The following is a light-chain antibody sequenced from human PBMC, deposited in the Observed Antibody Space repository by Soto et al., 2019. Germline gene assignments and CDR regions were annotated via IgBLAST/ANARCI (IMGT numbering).Light chain of an antibody. CDR3: SSYTTANTLL. CDR2: EVT. CDR1: DSDVGAYNY. Sequence: QSVLTQPASVSESPGQSITISCTGTDSDVGAYNYVAWYQQHPDKAPKLLIFEVTKRPSGVSDRFSGSKSGNTASLTISGLQPEDEADYFCSSYTTANTLLFGPGTNVTVL. J-gene: IGLJ1*01. V-gene: IGLV2-14*01.